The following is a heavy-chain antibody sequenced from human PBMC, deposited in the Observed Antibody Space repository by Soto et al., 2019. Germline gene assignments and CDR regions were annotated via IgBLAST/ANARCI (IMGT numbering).Heavy chain of an antibody. CDR1: GFTFTSSA. J-gene: IGHJ6*02. Sequence: QMQLVQSGPEVKKPGTSVKVSCKASGFTFTSSAVQWVRQARGQRLEWIGWIVVGSGNTNYAQKFQERVTITRDMSTSTAYMELRSLRSEDTAVYYCAAPHDYGDYVDSYYYYYGMDVWGQGTTVTVSS. CDR3: AAPHDYGDYVDSYYYYYGMDV. D-gene: IGHD4-17*01. V-gene: IGHV1-58*01. CDR2: IVVGSGNT.